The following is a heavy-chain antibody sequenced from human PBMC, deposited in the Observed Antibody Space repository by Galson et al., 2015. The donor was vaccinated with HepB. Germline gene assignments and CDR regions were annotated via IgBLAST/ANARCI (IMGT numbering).Heavy chain of an antibody. D-gene: IGHD1-26*01. CDR2: ISSSSSTI. CDR3: ARDGEGGSYWDDAFDI. Sequence: SLRLSCAASGFTFSSYSMNWVRQAPGKGLEWVSYISSSSSTIYYADSVKGRFTISRDNAKNSLYLQMNSLRAEDTAVYYCARDGEGGSYWDDAFDIWGQGTMVTVSS. J-gene: IGHJ3*02. CDR1: GFTFSSYS. V-gene: IGHV3-48*01.